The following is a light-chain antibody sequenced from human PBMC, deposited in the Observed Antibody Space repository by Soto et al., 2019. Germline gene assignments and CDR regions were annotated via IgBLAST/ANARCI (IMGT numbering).Light chain of an antibody. CDR2: AAS. V-gene: IGKV1-27*01. CDR3: QKYISAPRT. CDR1: QGISNY. J-gene: IGKJ1*01. Sequence: DIEMTQSPSSLSASVGDRVTMTCRASQGISNYLAWYQQKPGKVPKLLIYAASTLQSGVPTRFSGSGSGTDFTLTISSLQPEDGATYYCQKYISAPRTFGQGTEVDIK.